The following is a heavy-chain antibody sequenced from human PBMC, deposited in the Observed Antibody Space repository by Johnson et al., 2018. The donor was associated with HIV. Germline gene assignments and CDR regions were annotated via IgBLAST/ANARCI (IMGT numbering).Heavy chain of an antibody. CDR2: INWNGGTT. D-gene: IGHD6-6*01. CDR1: GFMFEDYG. V-gene: IGHV3-20*04. J-gene: IGHJ3*02. Sequence: VQLVESGGRVVRPGGSLRLSCAASGFMFEDYGMSWVRQVPGKGLEWVSGINWNGGTTAYADSVKGRFTISRDNAKNSLYLQMNSLRAEDTALYYCAKGSSYSSFYDAFDIWGQGTMVTVSS. CDR3: AKGSSYSSFYDAFDI.